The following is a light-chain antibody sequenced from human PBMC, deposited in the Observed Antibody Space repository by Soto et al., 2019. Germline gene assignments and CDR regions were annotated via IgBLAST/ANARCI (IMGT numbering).Light chain of an antibody. CDR3: GSYTSSTTWV. V-gene: IGLV2-14*01. Sequence: QYVLTQPASVSGSPGQSITISCTGTSSDVGGYNYVSWYQQHPAKAPKLMIYDVSNRPSGVSNRFSGSKSGNTASLTISGLQAEDEADYYCGSYTSSTTWVFGGGTKLPVL. J-gene: IGLJ3*02. CDR1: SSDVGGYNY. CDR2: DVS.